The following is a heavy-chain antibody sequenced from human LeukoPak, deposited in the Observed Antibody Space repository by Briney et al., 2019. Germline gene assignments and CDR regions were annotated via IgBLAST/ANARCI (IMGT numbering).Heavy chain of an antibody. CDR2: IFPGDSDT. CDR3: ARTILYSGSPDAFDI. J-gene: IGHJ3*02. CDR1: GYSFISYW. D-gene: IGHD1-26*01. V-gene: IGHV5-51*01. Sequence: GESLKISCKGSGYSFISYWIGWVRQMSGKGLEWMGIIFPGDSDTRYSPSFQGQVTISADKSISTAYLQWSSLKASDTAMYYCARTILYSGSPDAFDIWGQGTMVAVSS.